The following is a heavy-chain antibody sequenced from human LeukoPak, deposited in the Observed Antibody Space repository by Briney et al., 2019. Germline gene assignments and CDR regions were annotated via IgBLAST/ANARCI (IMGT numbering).Heavy chain of an antibody. D-gene: IGHD3-10*01. CDR1: GGTFSSYA. CDR3: ARDSTGYYGSGSPY. J-gene: IGHJ4*02. CDR2: IIPILGIA. Sequence: GSSVKVSCKASGGTFSSYAISWVRQAPGQGLEWMGRIIPILGIANYTQKFQGRVTITADKSTSTAYMELSSLRSEDTAVYYCARDSTGYYGSGSPYWGQGTLVTVSS. V-gene: IGHV1-69*04.